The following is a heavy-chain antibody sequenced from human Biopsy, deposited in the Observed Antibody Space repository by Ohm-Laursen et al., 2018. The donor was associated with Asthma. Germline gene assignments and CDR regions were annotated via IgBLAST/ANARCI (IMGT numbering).Heavy chain of an antibody. J-gene: IGHJ6*02. CDR2: LHYSGSPYYT. CDR3: ARQSGYRSGWPKLLFVYYGMDV. Sequence: GTLSLTCTVSGGSISNSNYYWGWIRQSPGKGLEWIGSLHYSGSPYYTFYNPPLESRVTISLDASKNEFSLRLTYVTAADTAQYYCARQSGYRSGWPKLLFVYYGMDVWGPGTTVTVSS. CDR1: GGSISNSNYY. V-gene: IGHV4-39*01. D-gene: IGHD6-19*01.